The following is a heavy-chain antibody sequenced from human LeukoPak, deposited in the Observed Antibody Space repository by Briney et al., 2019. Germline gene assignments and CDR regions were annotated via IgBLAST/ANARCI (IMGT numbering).Heavy chain of an antibody. CDR3: ARDPEAYCSGGSCRGPLDY. D-gene: IGHD2-15*01. V-gene: IGHV1-18*01. CDR2: ISAYNGKT. J-gene: IGHJ4*02. Sequence: ASVKVSCKASGYTFTSYGLSWVRQAPGQGRAWMGWISAYNGKTNYAQKLQGRVTMTTDTSTSTAYMELRSLRSDDTAVYYCARDPEAYCSGGSCRGPLDYWGQGTLVTVSS. CDR1: GYTFTSYG.